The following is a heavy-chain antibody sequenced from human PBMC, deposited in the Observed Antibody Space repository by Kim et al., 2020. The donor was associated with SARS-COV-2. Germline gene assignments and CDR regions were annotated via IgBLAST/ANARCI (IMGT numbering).Heavy chain of an antibody. CDR3: AKDWIKTLAGQPGDY. D-gene: IGHD6-19*01. Sequence: GGSLRLSCAASGFTFSSYAMSWVRQAPGKGLEWVSGLSGSGAITFYADSVKGRCTISRDNSKNTLYLHMNSLRAEDTAVYYCAKDWIKTLAGQPGDYWGQGTLVTVSS. J-gene: IGHJ4*02. V-gene: IGHV3-23*01. CDR2: LSGSGAIT. CDR1: GFTFSSYA.